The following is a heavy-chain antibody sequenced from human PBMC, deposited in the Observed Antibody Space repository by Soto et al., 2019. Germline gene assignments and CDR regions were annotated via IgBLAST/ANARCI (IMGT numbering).Heavy chain of an antibody. CDR3: ARGTLSDYYYMDV. CDR2: IWYDGSNK. J-gene: IGHJ6*03. V-gene: IGHV3-33*01. CDR1: GFTFSSYG. Sequence: QVQLVESGGGVVQPGRSLRLSCAASGFTFSSYGMHWVRQAPGKGLEWVAVIWYDGSNKYYADSVKGRFTISRDNSKNTLYRQMNSLRAEDTAVYYCARGTLSDYYYMDVWGKGTTVTVSS.